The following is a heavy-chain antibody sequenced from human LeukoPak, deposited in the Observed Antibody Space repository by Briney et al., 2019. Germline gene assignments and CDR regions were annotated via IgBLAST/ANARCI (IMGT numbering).Heavy chain of an antibody. D-gene: IGHD1-20*01. Sequence: ASVKASCKAAGYTFTDYYRHWVRQSPGQGLEWMGLINPSDGGTTYSKKFQGRVTMTRDTSTSTVYMELSSLRSEDTAVFYCARDANWNPPYYFDYWGQGTLVTVSS. V-gene: IGHV1-46*01. J-gene: IGHJ4*02. CDR1: GYTFTDYY. CDR2: INPSDGGT. CDR3: ARDANWNPPYYFDY.